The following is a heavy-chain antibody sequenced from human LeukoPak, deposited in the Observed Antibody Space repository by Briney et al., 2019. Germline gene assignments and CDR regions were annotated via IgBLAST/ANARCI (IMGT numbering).Heavy chain of an antibody. CDR1: GFTFSSYS. CDR2: ISSSSSYI. D-gene: IGHD1-26*01. J-gene: IGHJ4*02. CDR3: ARGSASGSYYGFGY. V-gene: IGHV3-21*01. Sequence: GGSLRLSCAASGFTFSSYSMNWVRQAPGKGLEWVSSISSSSSYIYYADSVKGRFTISRDNAKNSLYLQMNSLRAEDTAVYYCARGSASGSYYGFGYWGQGTLVTVSS.